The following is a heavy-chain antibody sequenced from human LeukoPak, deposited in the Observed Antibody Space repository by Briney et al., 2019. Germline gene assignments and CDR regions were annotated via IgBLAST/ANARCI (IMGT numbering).Heavy chain of an antibody. Sequence: SQTLSLTCAVSGGSITSYYWSWIRQPPGKGLEWIGYIYYSGSTNYNPSLKSRVTISVDTSENQFSLKLSSVTAADTAVYYCARTPTKNYWYFDLWGRGTLVTVSS. CDR1: GGSITSYY. V-gene: IGHV4-59*01. D-gene: IGHD5-24*01. CDR2: IYYSGST. J-gene: IGHJ2*01. CDR3: ARTPTKNYWYFDL.